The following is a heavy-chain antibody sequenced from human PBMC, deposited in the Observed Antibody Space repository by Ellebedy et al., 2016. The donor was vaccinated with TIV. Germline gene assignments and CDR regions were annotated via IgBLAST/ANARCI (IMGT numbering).Heavy chain of an antibody. Sequence: MPSETLSLTCTVSGGSISSSSYYWGWIRQPPGKGLEWIGSIYYSGSTYYNPSLKSRVTISVDTSKNQFSLKLSSVTAADTAVYYCARGSYDSGDFPTDPNWLGPWGQGTLVAVSS. V-gene: IGHV4-39*01. D-gene: IGHD3-22*01. J-gene: IGHJ5*02. CDR2: IYYSGST. CDR3: ARGSYDSGDFPTDPNWLGP. CDR1: GGSISSSSYY.